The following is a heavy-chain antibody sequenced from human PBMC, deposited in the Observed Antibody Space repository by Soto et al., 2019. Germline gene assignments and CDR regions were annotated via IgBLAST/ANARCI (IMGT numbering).Heavy chain of an antibody. Sequence: ASVKVSCKASGYTFTSYGISCVRQAPGQGLEWMGWISAYNGNTNYAQKLQGRVTMTTDTSTSTAYMELRSLKTEDTAVYCCTTDSMFVAVASPAQFDYWGQGTLVTVSS. CDR2: ISAYNGNT. CDR3: TTDSMFVAVASPAQFDY. D-gene: IGHD6-19*01. CDR1: GYTFTSYG. V-gene: IGHV1-18*01. J-gene: IGHJ4*02.